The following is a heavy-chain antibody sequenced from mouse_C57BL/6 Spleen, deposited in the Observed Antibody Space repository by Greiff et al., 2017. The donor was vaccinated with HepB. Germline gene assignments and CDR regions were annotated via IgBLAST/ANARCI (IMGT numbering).Heavy chain of an antibody. J-gene: IGHJ4*01. V-gene: IGHV1-81*01. CDR3: ARFITTVVARAMDY. D-gene: IGHD1-1*01. CDR1: GYTFTSYG. CDR2: IYPRSGNT. Sequence: QVQLQQSGAELARPGASVKLSCKASGYTFTSYGISWVKQRTGQGLEWIEEIYPRSGNTYYNEKFKGKATLTADKSSSTAYMELRSLTSEDSAVYFCARFITTVVARAMDYWGQGTSVTVSS.